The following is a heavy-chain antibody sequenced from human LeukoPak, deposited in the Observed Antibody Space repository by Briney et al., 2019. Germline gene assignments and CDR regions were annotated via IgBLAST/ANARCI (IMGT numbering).Heavy chain of an antibody. CDR2: ISSISGTI. CDR1: GFTFSSYS. CDR3: ARDHNYAFDY. Sequence: GGSLRLSCAASGFTFSSYSMNWVRQAPGKGLEWVSYISSISGTINYADSVKGRFTISGDNARNSLFLQMNSLRAEDTAAYYCARDHNYAFDYWGQGTLDTVSS. J-gene: IGHJ4*02. V-gene: IGHV3-48*01. D-gene: IGHD5-18*01.